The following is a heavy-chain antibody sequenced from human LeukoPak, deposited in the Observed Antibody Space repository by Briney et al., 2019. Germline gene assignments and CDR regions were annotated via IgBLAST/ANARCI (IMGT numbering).Heavy chain of an antibody. J-gene: IGHJ3*02. CDR2: IYTSGST. Sequence: SETLSLTCTVSGGSISSYYWSWIRQPAGKGLEWIGRIYTSGSTNYNPSLKSRVTMSVDTSKNQFSLKLSSVTAADTAVYYCARIITYYYDSSGHDAFDIWGQGTMVTVSS. CDR1: GGSISSYY. D-gene: IGHD3-22*01. CDR3: ARIITYYYDSSGHDAFDI. V-gene: IGHV4-4*07.